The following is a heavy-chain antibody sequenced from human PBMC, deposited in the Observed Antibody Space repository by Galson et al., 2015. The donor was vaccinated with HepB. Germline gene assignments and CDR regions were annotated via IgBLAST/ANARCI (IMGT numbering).Heavy chain of an antibody. V-gene: IGHV3-23*01. Sequence: SLRLSCAASGFTFNSYAMTWVRQAPGKGVEWVAAIGGGGSTSYAESVKGRFTISRDNSKNMVFLQMYSLRAEDTAVYYCAKGDVWGSAALNYGMDVWGQGTTVTVSS. J-gene: IGHJ6*02. CDR2: IGGGGST. D-gene: IGHD3-16*01. CDR1: GFTFNSYA. CDR3: AKGDVWGSAALNYGMDV.